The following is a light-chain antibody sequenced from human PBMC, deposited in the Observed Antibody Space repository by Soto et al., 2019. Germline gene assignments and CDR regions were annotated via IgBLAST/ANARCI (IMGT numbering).Light chain of an antibody. V-gene: IGLV1-44*01. Sequence: QSVLTQPPSASGTPGQTVTISCSGGRSNIGSNTVHWYQQLPGTAPKLLIYINDLRPSGVSDRFSGSKSGTSASLAISGLQAEDEADYYCTTWDDSLKGVVFGGGTQLTVL. CDR2: IND. J-gene: IGLJ2*01. CDR1: RSNIGSNT. CDR3: TTWDDSLKGVV.